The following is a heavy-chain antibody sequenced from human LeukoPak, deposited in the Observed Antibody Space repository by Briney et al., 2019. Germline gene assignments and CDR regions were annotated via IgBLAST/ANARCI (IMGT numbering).Heavy chain of an antibody. J-gene: IGHJ6*02. CDR1: GGSISSYY. CDR2: IYDSGST. Sequence: SETLSLTCTVSGGSISSYYWSWIRQPPGKGLEWIGNIYDSGSTNYNPSLKSRVTISVDTSKNQCSLKLSSVTAADTAVYYCARVSSYCSSTSCYAMYYYYGMDVWGQGTTVTVSS. V-gene: IGHV4-59*01. CDR3: ARVSSYCSSTSCYAMYYYYGMDV. D-gene: IGHD2-2*01.